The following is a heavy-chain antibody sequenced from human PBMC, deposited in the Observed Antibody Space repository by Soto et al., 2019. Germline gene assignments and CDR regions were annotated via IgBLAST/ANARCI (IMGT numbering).Heavy chain of an antibody. CDR3: VRTSLVVAAATRQDY. V-gene: IGHV3-74*01. J-gene: IGHJ4*02. Sequence: EVQLVESGGGLVQPGGSLRLSCAASGFTVSSYWMHWVRQAPGKGLVWVSRINSDGSSTSYADSVKGRFTIFRANAKNTLYLQMNSLRAEDTAVYYCVRTSLVVAAATRQDYWGQGTLVTVSS. CDR2: INSDGSST. CDR1: GFTVSSYW. D-gene: IGHD2-15*01.